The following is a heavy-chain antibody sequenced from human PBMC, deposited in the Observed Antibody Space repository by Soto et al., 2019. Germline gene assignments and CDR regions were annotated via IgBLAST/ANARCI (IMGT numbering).Heavy chain of an antibody. CDR2: ISYDGSNK. CDR3: ARDGRGASKIGSFDY. J-gene: IGHJ4*02. D-gene: IGHD1-26*01. Sequence: PGGSLRLSCAASGFTFSSYAMHWVRQAPGKGLEWVAVISYDGSNKYYADSVKGRFTISRDNSKNTLYLQMNSLRAEDTAVYYCARDGRGASKIGSFDYWGQGTLVTVSS. V-gene: IGHV3-30-3*01. CDR1: GFTFSSYA.